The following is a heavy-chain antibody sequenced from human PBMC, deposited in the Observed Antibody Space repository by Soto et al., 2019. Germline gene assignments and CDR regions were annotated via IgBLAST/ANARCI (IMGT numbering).Heavy chain of an antibody. V-gene: IGHV3-30*18. CDR1: GFTFSSYG. Sequence: QVQLVESGGGVVQPGRSLRLSCATSGFTFSSYGMHWVRQAPGKGLEWVAVVSYDGSNKYYADSVKGRFTISRDNSKNTLYLQMNSLGAEDTSVYYCAKDPSYYDSKWGQGTLVTVSS. CDR2: VSYDGSNK. D-gene: IGHD3-10*01. CDR3: AKDPSYYDSK. J-gene: IGHJ4*02.